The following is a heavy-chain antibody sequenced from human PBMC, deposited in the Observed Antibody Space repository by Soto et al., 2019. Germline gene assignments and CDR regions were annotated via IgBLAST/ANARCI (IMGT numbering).Heavy chain of an antibody. CDR3: ASFRHGPSYSCSYGMDV. Sequence: QVQLVQSGAEVKKPGASVKDSCKASGYTFTSYAMHWVRQAPGQRLEWMGWINAGNGNTKYSHKFQGRVTITRDTSASTAYMERSSLRSEVTAVYYCASFRHGPSYSCSYGMDVWGQGTTVTVSS. CDR1: GYTFTSYA. V-gene: IGHV1-3*01. CDR2: INAGNGNT. J-gene: IGHJ6*02.